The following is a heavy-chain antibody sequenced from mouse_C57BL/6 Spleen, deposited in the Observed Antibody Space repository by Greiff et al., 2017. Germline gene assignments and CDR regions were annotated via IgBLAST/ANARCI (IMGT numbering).Heavy chain of an antibody. CDR1: GYAFSSSW. CDR3: ASGKAQATTAY. D-gene: IGHD3-2*02. Sequence: QVQLQQSGPELVKPGASVKISCKASGYAFSSSWMNWVKQRPGKGLEWIGRIYPGDGDTNYNGKFKGKATLTADKSSSTAYMQLSSLTSEASAVYLCASGKAQATTAYWGQGTLVTVSA. J-gene: IGHJ3*01. V-gene: IGHV1-82*01. CDR2: IYPGDGDT.